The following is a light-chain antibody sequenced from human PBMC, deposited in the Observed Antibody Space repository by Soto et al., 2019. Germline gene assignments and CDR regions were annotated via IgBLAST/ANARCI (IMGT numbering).Light chain of an antibody. CDR3: SSYTGSSNHVV. CDR1: SSDVGDYNY. V-gene: IGLV2-14*01. CDR2: EVS. J-gene: IGLJ2*01. Sequence: QSALTQPASVSGSPGQSITISCTGTSSDVGDYNYVSWYQQHPGKAPKLMIYEVSNRPSGVSNRFSGSKSGNTASLTISGLQAEDEADYYCSSYTGSSNHVVFGGGTKLTVL.